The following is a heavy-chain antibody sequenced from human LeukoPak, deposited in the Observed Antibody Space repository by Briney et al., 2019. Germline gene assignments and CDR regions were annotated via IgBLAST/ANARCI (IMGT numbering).Heavy chain of an antibody. J-gene: IGHJ4*02. V-gene: IGHV1-8*03. Sequence: GASVKVSCKASGYTFNNYDVNWVRQATGQSLEWMGWMNPKSNNRGYAQKFQGRVTITTDTSISTVYMELSSLRSEDTAVYYCARGNDYWGQGTLVTVSS. CDR1: GYTFNNYD. CDR2: MNPKSNNR. CDR3: ARGNDY.